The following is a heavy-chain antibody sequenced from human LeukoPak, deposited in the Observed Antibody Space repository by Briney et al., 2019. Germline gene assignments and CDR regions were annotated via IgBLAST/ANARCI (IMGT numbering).Heavy chain of an antibody. CDR3: AKFPSGGNSNVDY. V-gene: IGHV3-30*18. J-gene: IGHJ4*02. D-gene: IGHD4-23*01. CDR2: ISYDGSNK. CDR1: GFTFSHYG. Sequence: PGRSLRLSCAASGFTFSHYGVHWVRQAPGKGLEWVAVISYDGSNKYFADSVKGRFTISRDNSKNTVFLQMNSLRAEDTAVYYCAKFPSGGNSNVDYWGQGTLVTVSS.